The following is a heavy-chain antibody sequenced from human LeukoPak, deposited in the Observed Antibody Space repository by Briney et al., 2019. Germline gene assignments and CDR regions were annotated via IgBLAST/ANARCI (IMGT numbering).Heavy chain of an antibody. Sequence: PSETLSLTCIVSGGSISSYYWSWIPQPAGKGLEWIGRIYSTGSTTYNPSLKSLVTMSVDTSKNQCSLRLRSVTAADTAVYYCARQRASAGTAGFDFWGQGALVTVSS. D-gene: IGHD6-13*01. CDR2: IYSTGST. J-gene: IGHJ4*02. CDR1: GGSISSYY. V-gene: IGHV4-4*07. CDR3: ARQRASAGTAGFDF.